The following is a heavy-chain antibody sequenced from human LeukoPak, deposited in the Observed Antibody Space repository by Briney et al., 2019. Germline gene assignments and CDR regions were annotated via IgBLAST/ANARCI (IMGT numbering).Heavy chain of an antibody. V-gene: IGHV3-74*01. CDR1: GFTFSSYW. D-gene: IGHD3-22*01. Sequence: GWSLRLSCAASGFTFSSYWMHWVRQVPGKGLVWVSRINSDGSSTNYADPVRGRFTISRDNAKNTLFLQMNSLRAEDTAVYYCVRTLAYYYDSGGFVYWGQGTLVTVSS. CDR2: INSDGSST. J-gene: IGHJ4*02. CDR3: VRTLAYYYDSGGFVY.